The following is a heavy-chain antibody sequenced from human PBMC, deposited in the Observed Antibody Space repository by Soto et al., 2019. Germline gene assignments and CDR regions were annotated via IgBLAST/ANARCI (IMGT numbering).Heavy chain of an antibody. CDR2: IYYSGST. Sequence: QVQLQESGPGLVKPSQTLSLTCTVSGDSISSGDYYWSWIRQPPGKGLEWIGYIYYSGSTYYNPPLKSRLTISVDTSKNQFSLKLSSVTAADTAVYYCARGRSGYSGGSRKGFDPWGQGTLVTVSS. J-gene: IGHJ5*02. CDR1: GDSISSGDYY. CDR3: ARGRSGYSGGSRKGFDP. D-gene: IGHD2-15*01. V-gene: IGHV4-30-4*01.